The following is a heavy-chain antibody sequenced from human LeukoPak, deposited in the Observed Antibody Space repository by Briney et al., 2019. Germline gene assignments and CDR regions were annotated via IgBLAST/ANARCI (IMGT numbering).Heavy chain of an antibody. D-gene: IGHD3-16*01. Sequence: SSETLSLTCTVSGGSISSGNKYWSWIRQPAGKGLEWIGRFHTSGSTNYNPSLKSRVTISVDTSKNQFSLKLSSVTAADTAVYYCARAHPMGGGWFDPWGQGTLVTVSS. J-gene: IGHJ5*02. CDR2: FHTSGST. V-gene: IGHV4-61*02. CDR3: ARAHPMGGGWFDP. CDR1: GGSISSGNKY.